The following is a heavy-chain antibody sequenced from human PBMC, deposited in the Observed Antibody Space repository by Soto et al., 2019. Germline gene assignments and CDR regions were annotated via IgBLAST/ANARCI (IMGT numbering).Heavy chain of an antibody. J-gene: IGHJ5*02. CDR1: GPSLTTRGVG. CDR2: IYWDDDK. CDR3: AHIPNYYQYDWFDP. D-gene: IGHD3-16*01. Sequence: QITLKESGPTLVKPTQTLTLTCTFSGPSLTTRGVGVGWIRQPPGKALECLALIYWDDDKRYSPSLQSRLSITKDTSKNQVVLTMTNVDPVDTATYYCAHIPNYYQYDWFDPWGQGTLVSVSS. V-gene: IGHV2-5*02.